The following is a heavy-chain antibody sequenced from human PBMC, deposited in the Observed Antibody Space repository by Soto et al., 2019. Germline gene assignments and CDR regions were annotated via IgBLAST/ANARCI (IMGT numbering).Heavy chain of an antibody. CDR1: GYTFTSYG. CDR2: ISAYNGNT. V-gene: IGHV1-18*01. CDR3: ARVAAVAPQRKKNYYGMDV. D-gene: IGHD6-19*01. Sequence: QVQLVQSGAEVKKPGASVKVSCKASGYTFTSYGISWVRQAPGQGLEWMGWISAYNGNTNYAQKRQGRVTMTTDTSTSTAYMELRSLRSDDTAVYYCARVAAVAPQRKKNYYGMDVWGQGTTVTVSS. J-gene: IGHJ6*02.